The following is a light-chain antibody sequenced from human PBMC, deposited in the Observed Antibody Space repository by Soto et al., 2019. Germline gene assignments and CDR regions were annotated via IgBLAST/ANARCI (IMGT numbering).Light chain of an antibody. V-gene: IGLV2-14*03. J-gene: IGLJ3*02. CDR1: SSDVGGYNW. CDR2: DVS. Sequence: QSVLTQPASVSGSPGQSITISCTGTSSDVGGYNWVSWYQQHPGKAPKLMIYDVSSRPSGVSNRFSGSQSGITASLTISGRQAEDEADYHCSSYTSTNSVVFGGGTKLTVL. CDR3: SSYTSTNSVV.